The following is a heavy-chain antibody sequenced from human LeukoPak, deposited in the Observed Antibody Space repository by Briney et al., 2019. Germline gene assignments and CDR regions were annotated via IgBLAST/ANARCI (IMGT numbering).Heavy chain of an antibody. V-gene: IGHV5-51*01. CDR1: GYSFTSYW. CDR3: ARERSPDYGGNPGDAFDI. D-gene: IGHD4-23*01. CDR2: IYPGDSDT. Sequence: GESLKISCKGSGYSFTSYWIGWVRQMPGKGLEWMGIIYPGDSDTRYSPSFQGQVTISADKSISTAYLQWSSLKASDTAMYYCARERSPDYGGNPGDAFDIWGQGTMVTVS. J-gene: IGHJ3*02.